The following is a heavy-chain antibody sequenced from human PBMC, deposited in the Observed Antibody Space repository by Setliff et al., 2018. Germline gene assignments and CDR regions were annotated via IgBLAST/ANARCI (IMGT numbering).Heavy chain of an antibody. J-gene: IGHJ6*03. V-gene: IGHV4-4*07. CDR3: ARVSTVTTWPYYYYMDV. CDR2: IYTSGST. D-gene: IGHD4-4*01. Sequence: PSETLSLTCTVSGGSISSYYWSWIRQPAGKGLEWIGRIYTSGSTNYNPSLKSRVTMSVGTSKNQFSLNLSSVTAADTAVYYCARVSTVTTWPYYYYMDVWGKGTTVTVSS. CDR1: GGSISSYY.